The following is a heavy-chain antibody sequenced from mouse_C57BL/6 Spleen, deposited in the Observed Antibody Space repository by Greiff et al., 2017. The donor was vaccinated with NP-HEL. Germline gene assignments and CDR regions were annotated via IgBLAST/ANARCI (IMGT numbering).Heavy chain of an antibody. CDR2: ISSGSSTI. CDR3: ARNYYGSRGGFAY. CDR1: GFTFSDYG. V-gene: IGHV5-17*01. J-gene: IGHJ3*01. D-gene: IGHD1-1*01. Sequence: EVNVVESGGGLVKPGGSLKLSCAASGFTFSDYGMHWVRQAPEKGLEWVAYISSGSSTIYYADTVKGRFTISRDNAKNTLFLQMTSLRSEDTAMYYCARNYYGSRGGFAYWGQGTLVTVSA.